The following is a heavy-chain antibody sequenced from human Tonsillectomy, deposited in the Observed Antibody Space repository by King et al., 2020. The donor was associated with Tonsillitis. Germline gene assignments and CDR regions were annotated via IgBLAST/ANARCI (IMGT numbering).Heavy chain of an antibody. J-gene: IGHJ4*02. D-gene: IGHD2-15*01. CDR3: GRVLRSGNHDVHFAY. CDR1: GFTFSTYS. V-gene: IGHV3-48*02. CDR2: IHSSGDPI. Sequence: VQLVESGGGLVQPGGSLRLSCAASGFTFSTYSMNWVRQAPGKGLEWISYIHSSGDPISYADSVKGRFTISRDDAKNSLYLQMNSLRDEDTAVYYCGRVLRSGNHDVHFAYWGQGTLVTVSS.